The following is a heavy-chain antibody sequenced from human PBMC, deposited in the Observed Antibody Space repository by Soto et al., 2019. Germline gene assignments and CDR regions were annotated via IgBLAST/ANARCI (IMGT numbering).Heavy chain of an antibody. CDR2: IHHSGNI. J-gene: IGHJ6*02. V-gene: IGHV4-30-4*08. CDR1: GASISSDYYH. Sequence: QVQLQQSGPGLVKPSQTLSLTCTVSGASISSDYYHWTWIRQSPGKGLEWIGYIHHSGNILYNPSLKSRVTISVDTSKNQFSLHLTSVTAADTAVYFCAREDDGGDSLDVWGQGTTVTVSS. CDR3: AREDDGGDSLDV. D-gene: IGHD2-21*02.